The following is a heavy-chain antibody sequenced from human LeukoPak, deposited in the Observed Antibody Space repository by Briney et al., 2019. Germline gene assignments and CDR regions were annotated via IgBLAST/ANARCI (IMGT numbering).Heavy chain of an antibody. V-gene: IGHV1-2*06. Sequence: GASVKVSCRASGFTFTGYYMHWGRQAPGQGLEWMGRINPNSGGTNYAQKFKGRVTMTRDTSISTAYMELSRLRSDDTAVYYCARQGDLFDYWGQGTLVTVSS. D-gene: IGHD3-10*01. J-gene: IGHJ4*02. CDR1: GFTFTGYY. CDR3: ARQGDLFDY. CDR2: INPNSGGT.